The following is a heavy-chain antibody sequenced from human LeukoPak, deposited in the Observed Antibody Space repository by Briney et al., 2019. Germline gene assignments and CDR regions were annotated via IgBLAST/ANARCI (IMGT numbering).Heavy chain of an antibody. CDR1: GYTFTGYY. D-gene: IGHD3-3*01. CDR3: AKDALYDFGSVYSTYYFDY. V-gene: IGHV1-2*02. CDR2: INPNSGGT. Sequence: ASVKVSCKASGYTFTGYYMHWVRQAPGQGLEWMGWINPNSGGTNYAQKFQGRVTMTRDTSISTAYMERSRLRSDDTAVYYCAKDALYDFGSVYSTYYFDYWGQGTLVTVSS. J-gene: IGHJ4*02.